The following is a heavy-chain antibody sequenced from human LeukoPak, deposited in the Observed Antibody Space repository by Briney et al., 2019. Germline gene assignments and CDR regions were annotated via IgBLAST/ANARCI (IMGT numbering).Heavy chain of an antibody. V-gene: IGHV3-9*01. D-gene: IGHD4-17*01. Sequence: PGGSLRLSCAASGFTFDDYAMHWVRQAPGKGLEWVSGISWNSGSIGYADSVKGRLTISRDDAKNSLYLQMNSLRAEDTALYYCAKDIGGDYDAFDIWGQGTMVTVSS. CDR1: GFTFDDYA. CDR3: AKDIGGDYDAFDI. CDR2: ISWNSGSI. J-gene: IGHJ3*02.